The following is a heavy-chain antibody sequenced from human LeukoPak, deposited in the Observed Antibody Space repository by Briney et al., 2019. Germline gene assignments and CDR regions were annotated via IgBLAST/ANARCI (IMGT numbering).Heavy chain of an antibody. Sequence: PSETLSLTCTVSGGSISSYYWSWIRQPPGKGLEWIGYIYYSGSTNYNPSLKSRVTISVDTSKNQFSLKLSSVTAADTAVYYCARDRDYYGSGSYYVGWFDPWGQGTPVTVSS. D-gene: IGHD3-10*01. CDR3: ARDRDYYGSGSYYVGWFDP. CDR1: GGSISSYY. CDR2: IYYSGST. V-gene: IGHV4-59*01. J-gene: IGHJ5*02.